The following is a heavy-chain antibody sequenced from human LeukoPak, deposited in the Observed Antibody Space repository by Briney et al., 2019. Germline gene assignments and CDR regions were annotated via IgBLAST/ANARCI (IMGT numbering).Heavy chain of an antibody. J-gene: IGHJ4*02. Sequence: GGSVRLSCAASVFIFSNSWMSWLGQAAWKGREWVGRINSKTDGGKTDYTAHVKGRFNISSDDSKNTLYLQMNSLKTEDTAVYYCTTGVTIFDYWGQGTLVTVSS. CDR1: VFIFSNSW. CDR3: TTGVTIFDY. CDR2: INSKTDGGKT. V-gene: IGHV3-15*01. D-gene: IGHD3-9*01.